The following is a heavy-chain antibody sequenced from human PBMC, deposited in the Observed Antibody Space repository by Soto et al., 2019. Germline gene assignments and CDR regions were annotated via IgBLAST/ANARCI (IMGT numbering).Heavy chain of an antibody. CDR2: ISYDGNYK. D-gene: IGHD3-22*01. CDR1: GFTSRGLG. CDR3: GKVSTYYYDSTFDY. Sequence: QVQLVESGGGVFRPGGPRRPSCAALGFTSRGLGSHWVGQAPGKGLEWVAIISYDGNYKYYADSVKGRFTISRDNSKNTLYLQMNSLRAEDTAVYYCGKVSTYYYDSTFDYWGQGTLVTVSS. V-gene: IGHV3-30*18. J-gene: IGHJ4*02.